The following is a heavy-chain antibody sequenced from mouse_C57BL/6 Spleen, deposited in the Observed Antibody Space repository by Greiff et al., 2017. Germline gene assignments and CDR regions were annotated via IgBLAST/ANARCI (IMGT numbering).Heavy chain of an antibody. CDR1: GYTFTDYY. CDR3: ARSGITTVVAPSPMDY. J-gene: IGHJ4*01. Sequence: QVQLQQSGAELVRPGASVKLSCKASGYTFTDYYINWVKQRPGQGLEWIARIYPGSGNTYYNEKFKGKATLTAEKSSSTAYMQLSSLTSEDSAVYFCARSGITTVVAPSPMDYWGQGTSVTVSS. V-gene: IGHV1-76*01. D-gene: IGHD1-1*01. CDR2: IYPGSGNT.